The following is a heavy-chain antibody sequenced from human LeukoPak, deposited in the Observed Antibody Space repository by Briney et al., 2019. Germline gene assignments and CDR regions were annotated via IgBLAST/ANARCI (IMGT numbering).Heavy chain of an antibody. CDR3: AKDRGGSSELGDAFDV. Sequence: GGSLRLSCAASGFTFDEYAMHWVRQAPGKGLEWVSGISYSSGSIGYVDSVKGRFTISKDNAKNSLYLQMNSLRVEDTALYYCAKDRGGSSELGDAFDVWGQGTMVRVSS. J-gene: IGHJ3*01. CDR2: ISYSSGSI. CDR1: GFTFDEYA. D-gene: IGHD1-26*01. V-gene: IGHV3-9*01.